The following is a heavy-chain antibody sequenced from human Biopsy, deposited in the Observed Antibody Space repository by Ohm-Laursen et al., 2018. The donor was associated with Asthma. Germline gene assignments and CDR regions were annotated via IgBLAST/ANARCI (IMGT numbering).Heavy chain of an antibody. D-gene: IGHD3-3*02. V-gene: IGHV3-7*01. CDR3: ARTFHFWSPYHAEHYQL. J-gene: IGHJ1*01. CDR2: IKHDGSEN. CDR1: GFTFSSYA. Sequence: SLRLSCAASGFTFSSYAMSWVRQPPGRGLEWVANIKHDGSENNHVDSLKGRFTISRDNAKNSLYLQMNSLRAEDTAVYYCARTFHFWSPYHAEHYQLWGQGTLVTVSS.